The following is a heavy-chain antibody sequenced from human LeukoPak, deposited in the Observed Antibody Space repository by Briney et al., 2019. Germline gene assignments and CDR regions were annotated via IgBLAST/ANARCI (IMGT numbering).Heavy chain of an antibody. CDR3: AKVHTPYCSSTSCFSYFDY. D-gene: IGHD2-2*01. J-gene: IGHJ4*02. CDR1: GFTFSSYG. CDR2: ISYDGSNK. Sequence: GGSLRLSCAASGFTFSSYGMHWVRQAPGKGLEWVAVISYDGSNKYYADSVKGRFTISRDNSKNTLYLQMNSLRAEDTAVYYCAKVHTPYCSSTSCFSYFDYWGQGTLVTVSS. V-gene: IGHV3-30*18.